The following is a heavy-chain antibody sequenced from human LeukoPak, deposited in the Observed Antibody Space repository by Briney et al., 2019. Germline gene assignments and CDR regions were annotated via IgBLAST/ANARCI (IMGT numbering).Heavy chain of an antibody. CDR2: IYTSGST. V-gene: IGHV4-4*07. J-gene: IGHJ4*02. CDR3: AREIVAARFDY. D-gene: IGHD5-12*01. CDR1: GGSISSYY. Sequence: KTSETLSLTCTVSGGSISSYYWSWIRQPAGKGLEWIGCIYTSGSTNYNPSLESRVTMSVDTSKNQFSLKLSSVTAADTAVYYCAREIVAARFDYWGQGTLVTVSS.